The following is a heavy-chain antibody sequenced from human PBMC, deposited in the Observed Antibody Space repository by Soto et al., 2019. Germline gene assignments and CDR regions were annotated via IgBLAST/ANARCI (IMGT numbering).Heavy chain of an antibody. V-gene: IGHV1-18*01. Sequence: ASVKVSCKASGYTFTSYGISWVRQAPGQGLEWMGRISAYNGNTNYAQKFQGRVTMTTDTSTSTVYMELSSLRSEDTAVYYCARDCSSTSCYNLFDYWGQGTLVTVSS. CDR2: ISAYNGNT. J-gene: IGHJ4*02. CDR3: ARDCSSTSCYNLFDY. CDR1: GYTFTSYG. D-gene: IGHD2-2*02.